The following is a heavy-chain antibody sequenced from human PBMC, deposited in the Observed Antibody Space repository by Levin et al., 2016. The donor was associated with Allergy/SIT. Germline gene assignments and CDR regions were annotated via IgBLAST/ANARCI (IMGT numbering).Heavy chain of an antibody. CDR1: GFTFSSYA. D-gene: IGHD3-16*02. V-gene: IGHV3-23*01. Sequence: GESLKISCAASGFTFSSYAMSWVRQAPGKGLEWVSAISGSGGSTYYADSVKGRFTISRDNSKNTLYLQMNSLRAEDTAVYYCAKGGSIMITFGGVIAPHYDCWGQGTLVTVSS. CDR3: AKGGSIMITFGGVIAPHYDC. CDR2: ISGSGGST. J-gene: IGHJ4*02.